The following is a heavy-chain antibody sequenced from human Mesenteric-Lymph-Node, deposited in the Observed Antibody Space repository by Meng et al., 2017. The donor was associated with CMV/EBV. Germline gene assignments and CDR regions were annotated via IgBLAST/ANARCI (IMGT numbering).Heavy chain of an antibody. CDR1: GDSIGSYY. CDR3: ARDLNWNYGLCAFDI. D-gene: IGHD1-7*01. J-gene: IGHJ3*02. V-gene: IGHV4-59*01. Sequence: SETLSLTCTVSGDSIGSYYWTWIWQPPGKGLEWIGYVYYSGSTHYNASLKSRVTISVDTSKNQFSLQLTSVTAADTAMYYCARDLNWNYGLCAFDIWGQGTMVTVSS. CDR2: VYYSGST.